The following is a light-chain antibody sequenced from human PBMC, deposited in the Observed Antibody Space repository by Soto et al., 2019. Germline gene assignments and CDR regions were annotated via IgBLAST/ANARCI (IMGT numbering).Light chain of an antibody. J-gene: IGLJ1*01. Sequence: QSAPTQPASVSGSPGQSITISCTGTSSDFGYYNSVSWYQQHPGKVPKLMLYDGSTRPSGVSNRFSGSKSGNTASLTISGLKAEDEADYYCSSHTTSNTLVFGTGTKLTVL. CDR2: DGS. V-gene: IGLV2-14*03. CDR1: SSDFGYYNS. CDR3: SSHTTSNTLV.